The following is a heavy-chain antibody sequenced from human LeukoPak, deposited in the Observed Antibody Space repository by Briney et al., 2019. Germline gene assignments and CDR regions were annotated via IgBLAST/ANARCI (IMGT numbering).Heavy chain of an antibody. CDR1: GFTFNSYA. D-gene: IGHD2-21*01. CDR3: ARSAYPGAFDV. J-gene: IGHJ3*01. Sequence: GGSLRLSCAASGFTFNSYAFNWVRQAPGKGLEWVSAISGSGGSTYYADSVKGRFTISRDNARNSLYLQMYSLRAEDTAVYYCARSAYPGAFDVWGQGTMVTVSS. CDR2: ISGSGGST. V-gene: IGHV3-21*01.